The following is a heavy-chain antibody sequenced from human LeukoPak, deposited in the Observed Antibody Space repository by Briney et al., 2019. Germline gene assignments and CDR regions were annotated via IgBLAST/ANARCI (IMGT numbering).Heavy chain of an antibody. D-gene: IGHD6-13*01. Sequence: VKPGGSLRLSCAASGFTFSNYNMNWVRQAPGKGLEWVSAISGSGGSTYYADSVKGRFTISRDNSKNTLYLQMNSLRAEDTAVYYCAKVREVDTSSWVVVYFDYWGQGTLVTVSS. CDR1: GFTFSNYN. J-gene: IGHJ4*02. CDR3: AKVREVDTSSWVVVYFDY. V-gene: IGHV3-23*01. CDR2: ISGSGGST.